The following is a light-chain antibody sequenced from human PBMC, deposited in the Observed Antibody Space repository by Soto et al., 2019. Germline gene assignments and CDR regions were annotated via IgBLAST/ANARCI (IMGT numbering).Light chain of an antibody. CDR2: GAS. Sequence: EIVMTQSPATLSVSPGERATLSCRAGQSVSRNLAWYQQKPGQAPRLLIYGASTRATGIPASFSGSGSGTEFTLTICSPQSDDFAVYYCQQSNNWRTFGRPTKVEIK. CDR1: QSVSRN. J-gene: IGKJ1*01. V-gene: IGKV3-15*01. CDR3: QQSNNWRT.